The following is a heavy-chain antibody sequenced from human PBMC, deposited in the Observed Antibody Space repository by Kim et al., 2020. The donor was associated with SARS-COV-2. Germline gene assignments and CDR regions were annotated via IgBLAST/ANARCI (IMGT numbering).Heavy chain of an antibody. Sequence: TPSLKSRVTMSVDTSKNQFSLKLSSVTAADTAVYYCARDKRDSHNAFDIWGQGTMVTVSS. D-gene: IGHD2-15*01. V-gene: IGHV4-4*07. J-gene: IGHJ3*02. CDR3: ARDKRDSHNAFDI.